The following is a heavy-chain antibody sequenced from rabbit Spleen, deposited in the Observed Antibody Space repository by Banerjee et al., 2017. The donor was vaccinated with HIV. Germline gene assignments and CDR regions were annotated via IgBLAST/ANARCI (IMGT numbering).Heavy chain of an antibody. D-gene: IGHD4-1*01. Sequence: QVTETGGGLVQPGGSLTLSCKASKFDFTNYYITWVRQAPGKGLEWIGIIYAAKGSTDYASWVNGRFTISSDNAQSTVDLKMTSLTAADTATYFCARALVPWLGLTRLDLWGPGTLVTVS. CDR1: KFDFTNYY. J-gene: IGHJ3*01. V-gene: IGHV1S7*01. CDR2: IYAAKGST. CDR3: ARALVPWLGLTRLDL.